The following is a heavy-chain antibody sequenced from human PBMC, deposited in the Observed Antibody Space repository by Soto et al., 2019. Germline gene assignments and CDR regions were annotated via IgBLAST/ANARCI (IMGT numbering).Heavy chain of an antibody. CDR1: GFTFKTHA. V-gene: IGHV3-30*18. D-gene: IGHD1-26*01. CDR2: IAYDGNEK. Sequence: QVQLVESGGGVVQPGTSLRLSCAASGFTFKTHAMHWVRQAPGKGLEWMAVIAYDGNEKFYADSVKGRFTISRDNSKNALYLQINTLRNEDTAVYYCGKDVGDYVPYYYGVDVWCQGNTVTVSS. J-gene: IGHJ6*02. CDR3: GKDVGDYVPYYYGVDV.